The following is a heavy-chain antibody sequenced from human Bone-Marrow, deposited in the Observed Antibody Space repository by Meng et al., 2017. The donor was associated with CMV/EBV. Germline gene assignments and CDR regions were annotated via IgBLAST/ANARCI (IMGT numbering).Heavy chain of an antibody. V-gene: IGHV4-39*07. CDR2: INHSGST. CDR1: GGSISSGGYY. D-gene: IGHD6-6*01. CDR3: ARGNRGGSSFPFDY. J-gene: IGHJ4*02. Sequence: SETLSLTCTVSGGSISSGGYYWSWIRQPPGKGLEWIGEINHSGSTNYNPSLKSRVTISVDTSKNQFSLKLSSVTAADTAVYYCARGNRGGSSFPFDYWGQGNRVNVDS.